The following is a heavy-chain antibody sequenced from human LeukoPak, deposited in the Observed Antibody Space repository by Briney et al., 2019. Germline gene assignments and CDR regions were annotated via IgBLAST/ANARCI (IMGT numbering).Heavy chain of an antibody. CDR3: ARRRDLYSGSYYPFDY. D-gene: IGHD1-26*01. CDR2: IYPGDSDT. J-gene: IGHJ4*02. Sequence: GESLKISCKGSGSIFTSYWIGWVRQLPGKGLEWMGIIYPGDSDTRYSPSFQGQVTISADKSISTAYLQWSSLKASDTAMYYCARRRDLYSGSYYPFDYWGQGTLVTVSS. V-gene: IGHV5-51*01. CDR1: GSIFTSYW.